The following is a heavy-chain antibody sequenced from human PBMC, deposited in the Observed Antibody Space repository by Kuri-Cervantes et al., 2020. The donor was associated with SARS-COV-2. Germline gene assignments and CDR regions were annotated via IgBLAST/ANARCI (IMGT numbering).Heavy chain of an antibody. D-gene: IGHD6-13*01. Sequence: GESLKISCAASGFTFSDYYMSWIRQAPGKGLEWVSYISSSGSTIYYADSVKGRFTISRDNAKNSLYLQMNSLRAEDTAVYYCARDLGAAAGTSSAFDYWGQGTLVTVSS. CDR3: ARDLGAAAGTSSAFDY. J-gene: IGHJ4*02. V-gene: IGHV3-11*04. CDR1: GFTFSDYY. CDR2: ISSSGSTI.